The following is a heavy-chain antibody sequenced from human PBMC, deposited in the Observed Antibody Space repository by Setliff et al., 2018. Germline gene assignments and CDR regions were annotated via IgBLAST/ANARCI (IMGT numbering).Heavy chain of an antibody. CDR3: ASCRYQVPYDY. J-gene: IGHJ4*02. D-gene: IGHD2-2*01. CDR1: GGSISSISYY. CDR2: VYDSGTT. V-gene: IGHV4-39*01. Sequence: KTSETLSLTCTVPGGSISSISYYWGWIRQPPGKGLECIGTVYDSGTTYYNPSLKSRVTIFVDTSKNQFSLNLNSVTAADTGVYYCASCRYQVPYDYWGQGILVTVSS.